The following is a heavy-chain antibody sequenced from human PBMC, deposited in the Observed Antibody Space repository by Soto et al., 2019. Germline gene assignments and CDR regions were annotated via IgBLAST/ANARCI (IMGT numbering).Heavy chain of an antibody. Sequence: QLQLQESGPGLVKPSETLSLTCTVSGGSISSSSYYWGWIRQPPGKGLEWIGSIYYSGSTYYNPSLKSRVTISVDTAKNQFFLKLSSVTAADTAVYYCARHRGYSGYGSRPPCDYWGQGTLVTVSS. J-gene: IGHJ4*02. V-gene: IGHV4-39*01. CDR3: ARHRGYSGYGSRPPCDY. D-gene: IGHD5-12*01. CDR1: GGSISSSSYY. CDR2: IYYSGST.